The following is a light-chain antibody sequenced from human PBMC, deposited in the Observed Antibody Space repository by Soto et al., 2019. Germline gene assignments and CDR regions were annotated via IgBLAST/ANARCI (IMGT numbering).Light chain of an antibody. CDR3: QQTNNFPLT. CDR1: QDVRNW. J-gene: IGKJ4*01. Sequence: DIQMTQSPSSVSASVGDRVTITCRESQDVRNWVAWYQQTPGKAPELLIFAGSRLPSGVPSRFSGTGSGTDFTLTISSLQPEDFATYFCQQTNNFPLTFGGGTKVEIK. V-gene: IGKV1-12*01. CDR2: AGS.